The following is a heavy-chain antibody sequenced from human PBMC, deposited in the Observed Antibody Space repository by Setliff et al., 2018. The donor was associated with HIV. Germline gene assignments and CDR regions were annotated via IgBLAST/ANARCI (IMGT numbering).Heavy chain of an antibody. V-gene: IGHV1-2*02. CDR1: GYIFTDYY. Sequence: ASVKVSCRASGYIFTDYYIHWVRLAPGQGLEWMGWINPNGGYTNYAQKFLGRVTMTQDTSFTTAYLELSRLGSDDTAVYYCAADNYNCNSFDSWGQGSLVTVSS. D-gene: IGHD3-3*01. J-gene: IGHJ4*02. CDR2: INPNGGYT. CDR3: AADNYNCNSFDS.